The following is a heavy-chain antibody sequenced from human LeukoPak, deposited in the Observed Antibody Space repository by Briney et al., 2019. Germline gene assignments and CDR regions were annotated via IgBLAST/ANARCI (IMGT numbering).Heavy chain of an antibody. CDR1: GGSFSGYY. J-gene: IGHJ4*02. V-gene: IGHV4-34*01. CDR2: INYSGST. D-gene: IGHD6-19*01. Sequence: PSETLSLTCAVYGGSFSGYYWSWIRQPPGKGLEWIGEINYSGSTNYNPSLKSRVTISVDTSKNQFSLKLSSVTAADTAVYYCARGPAGNTLRIFDYWGQGTLVTVSS. CDR3: ARGPAGNTLRIFDY.